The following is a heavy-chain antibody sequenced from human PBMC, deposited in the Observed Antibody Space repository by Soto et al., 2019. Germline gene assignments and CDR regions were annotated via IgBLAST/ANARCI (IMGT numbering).Heavy chain of an antibody. CDR1: ASIYTSHG. J-gene: IGHJ4*02. D-gene: IGHD1-26*01. CDR3: ARDGVGATTFFGFLDY. CDR2: IRYDGSDE. V-gene: IGHV3-33*08. Sequence: GGSLRLPSAPSASIYTSHGMHSVRQAPGKGLEWVAIIRYDGSDEHYGDSVKGRFTISRDNSKNMLYLQMNSLRAEDTAVYYCARDGVGATTFFGFLDYWGQGT.